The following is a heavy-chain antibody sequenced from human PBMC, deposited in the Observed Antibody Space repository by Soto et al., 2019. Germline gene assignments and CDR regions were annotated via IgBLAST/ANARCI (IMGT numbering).Heavy chain of an antibody. Sequence: QVQLQESGPGLVKPSETLSLTCAVSGGSVSTVGSFWTWIRRPPEKGLEVLGQVCYSGNSIYNSSFKSRVAILLDTSTNQFSLRLSSVTTADTAVYYCARVCCYGRLEYWGQGALVIVS. J-gene: IGHJ4*02. CDR2: VCYSGNS. D-gene: IGHD2-15*01. V-gene: IGHV4-61*08. CDR3: ARVCCYGRLEY. CDR1: GGSVSTVGSF.